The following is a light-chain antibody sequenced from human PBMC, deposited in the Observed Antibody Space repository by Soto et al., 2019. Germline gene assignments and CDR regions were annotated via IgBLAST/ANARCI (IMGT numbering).Light chain of an antibody. CDR1: QILSSNY. J-gene: IGKJ1*01. Sequence: EIVLTQSPGTLSLSPGESAALSCRASQILSSNYLAWYQQKPGQAPRLLIYGASGRATGIPDRFRGSGSGTDFTLTITRLEPEDFAVYYCQQRTDRPPWTFGQGTKVDIK. V-gene: IGKV3D-20*02. CDR2: GAS. CDR3: QQRTDRPPWT.